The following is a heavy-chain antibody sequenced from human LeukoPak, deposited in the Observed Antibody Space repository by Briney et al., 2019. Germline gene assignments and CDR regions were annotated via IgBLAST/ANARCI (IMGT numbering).Heavy chain of an antibody. CDR2: ISAYNGNT. CDR3: ARMWELLNWFDP. V-gene: IGHV1-18*01. J-gene: IGHJ5*02. D-gene: IGHD1-26*01. CDR1: GYSFSNDG. Sequence: ASVKVSCKASGYSFSNDGISWVRQAPGQGLEWMGWISAYNGNTNYAQKLQGRVTMTTDTSTSTAYMELRSLRSDDTAVYYCARMWELLNWFDPWGQGTLVTVSS.